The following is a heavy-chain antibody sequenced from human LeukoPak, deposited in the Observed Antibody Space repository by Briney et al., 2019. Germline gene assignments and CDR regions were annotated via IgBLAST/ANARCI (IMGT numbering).Heavy chain of an antibody. CDR1: GGSFSGYY. D-gene: IGHD5-18*01. CDR2: INHSGST. Sequence: SETLSLTCAVYGGSFSGYYWSWIRQPPGKGLEWIGEINHSGSTNYNPSLKSRVTISVDTSKNQFSLKLSSVTAADTAVYYCASAAGYSYGHNNFDYWGQGTLVTVSS. V-gene: IGHV4-34*01. CDR3: ASAAGYSYGHNNFDY. J-gene: IGHJ4*02.